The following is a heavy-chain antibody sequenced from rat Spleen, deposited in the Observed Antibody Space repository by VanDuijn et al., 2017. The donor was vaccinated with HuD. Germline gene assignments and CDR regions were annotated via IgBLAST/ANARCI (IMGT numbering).Heavy chain of an antibody. J-gene: IGHJ3*01. D-gene: IGHD1-12*02. CDR1: GFTFSNYG. CDR2: ISYDGSST. V-gene: IGHV5-29*01. Sequence: EVQLVESGGDLVQPGRSLKLTCAASGFTFSNYGMAWVRQAPTKGLEWVATISYDGSSTYYRDSVKGRFTISRDNAKSTLYLQMDSLRSEDTATYYCARDKNYYDGIYLLYNWFAYWGQGTLVTVSS. CDR3: ARDKNYYDGIYLLYNWFAY.